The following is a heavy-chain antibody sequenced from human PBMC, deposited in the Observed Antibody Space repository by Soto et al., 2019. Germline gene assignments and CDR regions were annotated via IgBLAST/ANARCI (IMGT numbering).Heavy chain of an antibody. V-gene: IGHV1-69*13. Sequence: SVKVSCKASGGTFSSYAISWVRQAPGQGLEWMGGIIPIFGTANYAQKFQGRVTITADESTSTAYMELSSLRSEDTAVYYCARVAYYYGSGSYRGWFDAWGQGTMVTVSS. J-gene: IGHJ5*02. D-gene: IGHD3-10*01. CDR2: IIPIFGTA. CDR1: GGTFSSYA. CDR3: ARVAYYYGSGSYRGWFDA.